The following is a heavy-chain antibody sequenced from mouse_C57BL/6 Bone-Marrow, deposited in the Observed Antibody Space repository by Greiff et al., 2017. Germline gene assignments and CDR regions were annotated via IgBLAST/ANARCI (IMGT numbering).Heavy chain of an antibody. CDR3: TTGFSTTVVRDMDY. Sequence: VQLQQSGAELVRPGASVKLSCTASGFNIKDDYMHWVKQRPEQGLEWIGWIDPENGDTEYASKFQGKATITADTSSNTAYLQLSSLTSEDTAVYYCTTGFSTTVVRDMDYWGQGTSVTVSS. D-gene: IGHD1-1*01. CDR2: IDPENGDT. V-gene: IGHV14-4*01. CDR1: GFNIKDDY. J-gene: IGHJ4*01.